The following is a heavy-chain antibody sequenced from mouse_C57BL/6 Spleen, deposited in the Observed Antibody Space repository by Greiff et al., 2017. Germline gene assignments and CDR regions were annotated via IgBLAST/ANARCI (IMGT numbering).Heavy chain of an antibody. Sequence: QVQLQQPGAELVKPGASVKLSCKASGYTFTSYWMQWVKQRPGQGLEWIGEIDPSDSYTNYNQKFKGKATLTVDTSSSTAYMQLSSLTSEDSAVYYCASYPPREAMDYWGQGTSVTVSS. CDR3: ASYPPREAMDY. CDR2: IDPSDSYT. CDR1: GYTFTSYW. V-gene: IGHV1-50*01. J-gene: IGHJ4*01.